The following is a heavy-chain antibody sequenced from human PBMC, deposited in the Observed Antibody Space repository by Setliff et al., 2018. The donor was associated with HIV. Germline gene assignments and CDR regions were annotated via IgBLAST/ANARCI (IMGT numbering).Heavy chain of an antibody. J-gene: IGHJ4*02. CDR3: ARAQDNYYDSSGYSFDS. D-gene: IGHD3-22*01. Sequence: PGGSLRLSCAASGFTFSSYWMHWVRQAPGKGLEWISFIGGHGSIIHYADSVKGRFTISRDNAKNTLFLQMNSLRAEDTAVYYCARAQDNYYDSSGYSFDSWGQGSLVTVSS. CDR1: GFTFSSYW. V-gene: IGHV3-48*03. CDR2: IGGHGSII.